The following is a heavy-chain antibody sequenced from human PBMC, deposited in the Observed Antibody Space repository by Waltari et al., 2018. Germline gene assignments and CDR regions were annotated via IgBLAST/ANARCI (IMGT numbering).Heavy chain of an antibody. CDR1: GFTFSSYG. CDR3: ARDMITFGGVIDKPDY. V-gene: IGHV3-33*01. J-gene: IGHJ4*02. CDR2: IWYDGSNK. D-gene: IGHD3-16*02. Sequence: QVQLVESGGGVVQPGRSLRLSCAASGFTFSSYGMHWVRQAPGKGLAWVAVIWYDGSNKYYADAVKGRFTISRDNSKNTLYLQMNSLRAEYTAVYYCARDMITFGGVIDKPDYWGQGTLVTVSS.